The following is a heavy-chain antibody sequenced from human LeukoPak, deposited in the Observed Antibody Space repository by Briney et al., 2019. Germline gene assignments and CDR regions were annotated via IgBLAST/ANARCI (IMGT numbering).Heavy chain of an antibody. Sequence: ASVKVSCKASGYTFTSYAMHWVRQAPGQRLEWMGWINAGNGNTKYSQKFQGRVTITRDTSASTAYMELSSLRSEDTAVYYCARDRDSSWFGLVGGHFDYWGQGTLVTVSS. CDR2: INAGNGNT. J-gene: IGHJ4*02. D-gene: IGHD3-22*01. V-gene: IGHV1-3*01. CDR1: GYTFTSYA. CDR3: ARDRDSSWFGLVGGHFDY.